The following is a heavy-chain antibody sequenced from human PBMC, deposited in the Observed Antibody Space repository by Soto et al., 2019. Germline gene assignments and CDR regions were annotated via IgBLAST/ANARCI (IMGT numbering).Heavy chain of an antibody. CDR2: NYYSGIT. CDR3: ARGSSIAGLYYGMDV. V-gene: IGHV4-31*03. CDR1: GGSISSGGYY. Sequence: QVQLQESGPGLVKPSQTLSLTCTVSGGSISSGGYYWTWIRQHPGKGLEWIGYNYYSGITYYNPSPKSRVTIPLDTSKNQFSLKLSSVTAADTAVYYCARGSSIAGLYYGMDVWGQGTTVTVSS. D-gene: IGHD6-6*01. J-gene: IGHJ6*02.